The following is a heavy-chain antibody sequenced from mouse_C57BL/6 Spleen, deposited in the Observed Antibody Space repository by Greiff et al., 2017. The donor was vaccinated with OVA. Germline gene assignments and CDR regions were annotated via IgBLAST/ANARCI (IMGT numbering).Heavy chain of an antibody. Sequence: EVKVVESGGGLVKPGGSLKLSCAASGFTFSSYAMSWVRQTPEKRLEWVATISDGGSYTYYPDNVKGRFTISRDNAKNNLYLQMSHLKSEDTAMYYCARPDGPSAMDYWGQGTSVTVSS. CDR3: ARPDGPSAMDY. D-gene: IGHD2-3*01. CDR2: ISDGGSYT. J-gene: IGHJ4*01. V-gene: IGHV5-4*03. CDR1: GFTFSSYA.